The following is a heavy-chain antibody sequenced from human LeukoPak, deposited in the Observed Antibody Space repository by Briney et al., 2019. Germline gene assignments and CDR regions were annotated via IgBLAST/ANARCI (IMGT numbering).Heavy chain of an antibody. J-gene: IGHJ4*02. CDR2: ISAYNGNT. CDR1: GYTFTGYY. CDR3: ARDRVYYGSGSYIDY. Sequence: ASVKVSCKASGYTFTGYYMHWVRQAPGQGLEWMGWISAYNGNTNYAQKLQGRVTMTTDTSTSTAYMELRSLRSDDTAVYYCARDRVYYGSGSYIDYWGQGTLVTVSS. D-gene: IGHD3-10*01. V-gene: IGHV1-18*04.